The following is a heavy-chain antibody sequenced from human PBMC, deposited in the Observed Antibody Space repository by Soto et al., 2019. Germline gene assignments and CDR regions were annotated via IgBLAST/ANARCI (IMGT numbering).Heavy chain of an antibody. CDR2: ISRDGSNE. D-gene: IGHD3-10*01. CDR3: ARSRNGGVADSFDY. Sequence: QVQLVASGGGVVQQGRALTLSCEASGFTFRRHAIHWVRQAPGKGLAWVAGISRDGSNEYYEDSVKGRFTISRDNSKNTLFLQLNSLRLEDTAVYYCARSRNGGVADSFDYWGQGTLVTVSS. CDR1: GFTFRRHA. V-gene: IGHV3-30-3*01. J-gene: IGHJ4*02.